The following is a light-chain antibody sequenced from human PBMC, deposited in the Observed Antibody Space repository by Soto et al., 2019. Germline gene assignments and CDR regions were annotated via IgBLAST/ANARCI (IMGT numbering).Light chain of an antibody. CDR1: QSVSSSY. CDR3: QQYGSSPYT. CDR2: GAS. J-gene: IGKJ2*01. V-gene: IGKV3-20*01. Sequence: EIVLTQSPGTLSLSPGERATLSCRASQSVSSSYLAWYQQKPGQAPRLLIYGASSRATGIPDRFNGSGSGTDFTLTISRLEPEDFAVYYCQQYGSSPYTFCQGTKLEIK.